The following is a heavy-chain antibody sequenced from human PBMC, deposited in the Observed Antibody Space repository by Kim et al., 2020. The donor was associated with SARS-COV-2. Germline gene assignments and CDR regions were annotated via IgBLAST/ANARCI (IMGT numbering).Heavy chain of an antibody. J-gene: IGHJ4*02. D-gene: IGHD1-26*01. V-gene: IGHV3-64*04. CDR1: GFTFSSYP. CDR3: ASRRYTGTYYYFDH. CDR2: ISGNGGST. Sequence: GGSLRLSCSASGFTFSSYPMHWVRQAPGKGLVYVSPISGNGGSTSYADSVKGRFTISRDNAKSTLYLQMNSLRAEDTAVYYCASRRYTGTYYYFDHWGQGTLVTVST.